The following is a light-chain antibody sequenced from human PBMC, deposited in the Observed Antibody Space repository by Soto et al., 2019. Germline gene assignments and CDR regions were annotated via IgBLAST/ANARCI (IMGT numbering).Light chain of an antibody. J-gene: IGKJ2*02. Sequence: EIVLTQSPGTLSLSPGERATLSCRASQSVSSNFLAWYQQKPGQAPKLLISGASSRATGIPDRFSGSGSGTDFTHTISRLETEDFALYSCQQYGSSPGTFGQGTKLEIK. V-gene: IGKV3-20*01. CDR3: QQYGSSPGT. CDR2: GAS. CDR1: QSVSSNF.